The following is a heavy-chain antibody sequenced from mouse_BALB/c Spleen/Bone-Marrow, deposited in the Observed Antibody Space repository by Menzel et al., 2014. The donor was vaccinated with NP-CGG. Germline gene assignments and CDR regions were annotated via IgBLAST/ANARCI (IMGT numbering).Heavy chain of an antibody. J-gene: IGHJ2*01. V-gene: IGHV2-9*02. D-gene: IGHD3-2*02. Sequence: QVQLQQSGPGLVAPSQSLSTTCTVSGFSLTSYGVHWVRQPPGKGLEWLGVIWAGGSTNYNSALMSRLSISKDNSKSQVFLKMNSLKTDDTAMYYCARDQGNYWGQGTTLTVSS. CDR3: ARDQGNY. CDR2: IWAGGST. CDR1: GFSLTSYG.